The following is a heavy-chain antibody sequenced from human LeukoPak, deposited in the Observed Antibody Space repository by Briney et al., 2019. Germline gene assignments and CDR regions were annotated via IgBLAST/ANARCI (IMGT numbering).Heavy chain of an antibody. CDR1: GFTFSNYS. Sequence: GGSLRLSCVASGFTFSNYSLHWVRQAPGKGLEWVAVISYDGNNKYYADSVKGRFTISRDNSKNTLYLQMNSLRAEDTAVYYCARDRGADILTAYSSGDYWGQGTLVTVSS. CDR2: ISYDGNNK. D-gene: IGHD3-9*01. J-gene: IGHJ4*02. V-gene: IGHV3-30-3*01. CDR3: ARDRGADILTAYSSGDY.